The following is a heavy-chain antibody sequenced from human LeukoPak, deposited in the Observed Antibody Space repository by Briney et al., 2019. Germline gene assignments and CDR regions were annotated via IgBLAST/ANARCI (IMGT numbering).Heavy chain of an antibody. D-gene: IGHD3-3*01. J-gene: IGHJ4*02. CDR3: ARRIMDYDFWSGSYFDY. CDR2: ISGYNGNR. Sequence: GASVKVSCKASGYTFSRYGISWVRQAPGQGLEGMGWISGYNGNRNYAQKVKDRVNMTTDASTRTAYMELRNLTSGDTAVYYCARRIMDYDFWSGSYFDYWGQGALVTVSS. CDR1: GYTFSRYG. V-gene: IGHV1-18*01.